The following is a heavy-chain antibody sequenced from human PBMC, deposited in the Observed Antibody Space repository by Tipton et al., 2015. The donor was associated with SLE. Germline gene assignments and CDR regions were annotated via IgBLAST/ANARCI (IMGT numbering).Heavy chain of an antibody. Sequence: GSLRLSCAASAFTFSSYAMSWVRQAPGKGLEWVSALSASGGTTYYADSVKGRFTISRDNSKNTLYLQMNSLRAEDTAVYYCARGGELTHDAFDVWGQGTMVTVSS. V-gene: IGHV3-23*01. CDR3: ARGGELTHDAFDV. CDR2: LSASGGTT. CDR1: AFTFSSYA. J-gene: IGHJ3*01. D-gene: IGHD1-26*01.